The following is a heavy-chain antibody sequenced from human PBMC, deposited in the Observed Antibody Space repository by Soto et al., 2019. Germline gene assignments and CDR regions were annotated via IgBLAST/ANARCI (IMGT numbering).Heavy chain of an antibody. V-gene: IGHV4-39*01. J-gene: IGHJ4*02. D-gene: IGHD3-22*01. CDR1: GGSISISSYY. CDR3: ARHVMDYYDSSGYYYSPYYFDY. CDR2: INKSGST. Sequence: PSETLSLTCTVSGGSISISSYYWGWIRQPPGKGLEWMGSINKSGSTNYNPSLKSQVTISVNTSKNKFSLKLSSVTAADTAVYYCARHVMDYYDSSGYYYSPYYFDYWGQGTLVTVSS.